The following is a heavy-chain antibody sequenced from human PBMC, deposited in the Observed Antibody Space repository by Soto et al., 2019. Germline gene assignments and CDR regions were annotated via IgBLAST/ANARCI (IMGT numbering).Heavy chain of an antibody. D-gene: IGHD6-6*01. CDR1: GYTFTGYY. CDR2: INPNSGGT. J-gene: IGHJ4*02. Sequence: QVQLVQSGAEVKKPGASVTVSCKASGYTFTGYYMHWVRQAPGQGLEWRGWINPNSGGTNYAQNFKGGVTMTRDTSISTAYMELSRLRSDDTAVYYCARLGASIAAEIFDYWGQGTLVTVSS. CDR3: ARLGASIAAEIFDY. V-gene: IGHV1-2*02.